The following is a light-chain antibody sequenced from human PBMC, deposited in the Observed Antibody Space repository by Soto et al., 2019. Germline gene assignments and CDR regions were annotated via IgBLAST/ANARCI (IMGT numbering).Light chain of an antibody. CDR2: EVS. V-gene: IGLV2-14*01. J-gene: IGLJ1*01. CDR1: SSDVGGYNY. CDR3: SSYASSSTGV. Sequence: QSALTQPASVSGSPGQSITISCTGTSSDVGGYNYVSCYQQHPGKAPKLMIYEVSNRPSGVSDRFSGSKSGNTASLTISGLQAEDEADYYCSSYASSSTGVFGTGTKVTVL.